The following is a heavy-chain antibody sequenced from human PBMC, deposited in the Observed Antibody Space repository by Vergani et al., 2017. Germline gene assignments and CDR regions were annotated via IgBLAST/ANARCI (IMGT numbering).Heavy chain of an antibody. CDR1: GYTFTSYA. D-gene: IGHD3-22*01. CDR3: ARGFLGDLTYYYDSSGFNY. V-gene: IGHV1-3*01. J-gene: IGHJ4*02. Sequence: QVQLVQSGAEVKKPGASVKVSCKASGYTFTSYAMHWVRQAPGQRLEWIGWINAGNGNTKYSQKFQGRVTITRDTSASTAYMELSSLRSEDTAVYYCARGFLGDLTYYYDSSGFNYWGQGTLVTVSS. CDR2: INAGNGNT.